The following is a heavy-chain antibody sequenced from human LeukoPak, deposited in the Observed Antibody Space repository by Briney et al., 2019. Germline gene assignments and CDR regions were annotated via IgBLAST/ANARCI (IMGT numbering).Heavy chain of an antibody. V-gene: IGHV4-30-4*01. CDR1: GGSISSGDYY. CDR2: IYYSGST. J-gene: IGHJ4*02. D-gene: IGHD3-22*01. CDR3: ARSYYYDSSGYWGRRKYYFDY. Sequence: PSQTLSLTCTVSGGSISSGDYYWSWIRQPPGKGLEWIGYIYYSGSTYYNPSLKSRVTISVDTSKNQFSLKLSSVTAADTAVYYCARSYYYDSSGYWGRRKYYFDYWGQGTLVTVSS.